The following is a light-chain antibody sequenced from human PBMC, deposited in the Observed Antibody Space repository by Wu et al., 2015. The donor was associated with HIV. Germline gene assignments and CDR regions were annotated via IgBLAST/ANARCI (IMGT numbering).Light chain of an antibody. CDR1: HSVDTRY. J-gene: IGKJ1*01. CDR3: QQYGGPWT. Sequence: IVLTQSPGTLSLSPGERATLSCRASHSVDTRYLAWYQQKPGQAPRLLMYRISNRATGIPDRFSGSGSGTDFTLTISRLEPEDFAVYYCQQYGGPWTFGQGTQVEIK. CDR2: RIS. V-gene: IGKV3-20*01.